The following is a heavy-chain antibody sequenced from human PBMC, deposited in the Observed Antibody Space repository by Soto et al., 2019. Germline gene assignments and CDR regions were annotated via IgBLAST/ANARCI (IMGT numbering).Heavy chain of an antibody. J-gene: IGHJ6*02. D-gene: IGHD5-18*01. CDR3: ARDFHREGYGPPEGMDV. V-gene: IGHV3-53*01. CDR2: IYSGGST. Sequence: EVQLVECGGDLIQPGRSLRLSCAASGFTVSSNYMSWVRQAPGKGLEWVSVIYSGGSTYYADSVKGRFTISRDNSKNTLYLQMNSLRAEDTAVYYCARDFHREGYGPPEGMDVWGQGTTVTVSS. CDR1: GFTVSSNY.